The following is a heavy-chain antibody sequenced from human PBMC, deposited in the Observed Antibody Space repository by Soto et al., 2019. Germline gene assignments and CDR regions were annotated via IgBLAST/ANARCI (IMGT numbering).Heavy chain of an antibody. J-gene: IGHJ6*02. CDR2: IIPIFGTA. CDR3: ARGPRLDIVVVVAANYYGMDV. Sequence: ASVKVSCKASGGTFSSYAISWVRQAPGQGLEWMGGIIPIFGTANYAQKFQGRVTITADESTSTAYMELSSLRSEDTAVYYCARGPRLDIVVVVAANYYGMDVWG. D-gene: IGHD2-15*01. CDR1: GGTFSSYA. V-gene: IGHV1-69*13.